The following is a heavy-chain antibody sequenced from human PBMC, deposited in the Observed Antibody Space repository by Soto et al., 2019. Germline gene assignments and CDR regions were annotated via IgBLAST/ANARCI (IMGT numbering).Heavy chain of an antibody. Sequence: ASVKVSCKASGYTFTSYAMHWVRQAPGQRLEWMGWINAGNGNTKYSQKFQGRVTITRDTSASTAYMELSSLRSEDTAVYYCARARPRGYSDSSGPDYWGQGTLVTVSS. CDR2: INAGNGNT. D-gene: IGHD3-22*01. CDR3: ARARPRGYSDSSGPDY. CDR1: GYTFTSYA. J-gene: IGHJ4*02. V-gene: IGHV1-3*01.